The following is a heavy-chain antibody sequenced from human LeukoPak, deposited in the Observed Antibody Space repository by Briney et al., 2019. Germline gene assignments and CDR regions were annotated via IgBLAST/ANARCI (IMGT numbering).Heavy chain of an antibody. CDR3: ATELRWKDH. CDR1: GYTLTELS. CDR2: FDPEDGET. V-gene: IGHV1-24*01. J-gene: IGHJ4*02. D-gene: IGHD4-23*01. Sequence: ASVKVSCKVSGYTLTELSMHWVRQAPGKGLEWMGGFDPEDGETIYAQKFQGRVTMTRDTSISTAYMELSSLTSEDTAVYYCATELRWKDHWGQGTPVTVSS.